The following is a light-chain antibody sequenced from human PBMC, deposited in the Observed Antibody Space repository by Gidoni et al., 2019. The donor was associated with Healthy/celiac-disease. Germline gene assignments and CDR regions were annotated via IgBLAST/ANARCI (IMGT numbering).Light chain of an antibody. Sequence: DIQIPQSPSPLSASVGDRVTITCRASQRISSWLAWYQQKPGKAPKLLIYKASSLERGVPSRFSGSGSGTEVTITISSLQPDEFATYYCQQYNSYSRTFGQGTKVEIK. J-gene: IGKJ1*01. CDR3: QQYNSYSRT. CDR2: KAS. V-gene: IGKV1-5*03. CDR1: QRISSW.